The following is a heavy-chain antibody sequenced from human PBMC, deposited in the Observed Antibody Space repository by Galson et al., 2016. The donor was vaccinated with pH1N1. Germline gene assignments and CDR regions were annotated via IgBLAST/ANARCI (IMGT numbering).Heavy chain of an antibody. CDR1: GYRFRDYY. J-gene: IGHJ4*01. CDR2: INSKTGRT. CDR3: ARAPMGSTLYYCDY. D-gene: IGHD1-26*01. Sequence: SVKVSCKASGYRFRDYYIHWVRQAPGQGLEWMGRINSKTGRTDYAQSFQGRVTMTRDTSISAAYMDLNRLRSDDTAVYYCARAPMGSTLYYCDYWGQEPWSPSPQ. V-gene: IGHV1-2*06.